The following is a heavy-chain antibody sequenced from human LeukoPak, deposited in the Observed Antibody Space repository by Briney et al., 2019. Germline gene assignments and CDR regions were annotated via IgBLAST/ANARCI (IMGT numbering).Heavy chain of an antibody. J-gene: IGHJ4*02. CDR2: ISGSGERT. D-gene: IGHD3-22*01. CDR1: GFIFSADA. CDR3: ARVLGYYYDSRGHDY. V-gene: IGHV3-23*01. Sequence: PGGSLRLSCAASGFIFSADAMSWVRQVPGKGLEWVSGISGSGERTYYADSVKGRFTISRDNAKNSLYLQMNSLRGEDTAVYYCARVLGYYYDSRGHDYWGQGTLVTVSS.